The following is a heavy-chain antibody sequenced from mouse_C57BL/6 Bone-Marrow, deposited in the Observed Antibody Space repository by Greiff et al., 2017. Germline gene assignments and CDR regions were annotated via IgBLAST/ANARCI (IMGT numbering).Heavy chain of an antibody. J-gene: IGHJ1*03. CDR2: INPNYGTT. Sequence: VHVKQSGPELVKPGASVKISCKASGYSFTGYYMNWVKQSPEKSLEWIGVINPNYGTTSYNQKFKGKATLTVDQSSSTAYMQLNSLTSEDSAVYYCARKETTVVAKNWYFDVWGTGTTVTVSS. V-gene: IGHV1-39*01. D-gene: IGHD1-1*01. CDR3: ARKETTVVAKNWYFDV. CDR1: GYSFTGYY.